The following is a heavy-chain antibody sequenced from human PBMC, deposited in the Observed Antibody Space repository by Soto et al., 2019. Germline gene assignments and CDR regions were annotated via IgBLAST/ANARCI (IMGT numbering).Heavy chain of an antibody. CDR3: AKDIAIFGVVTTADAFDI. CDR2: ISWNSGSI. Sequence: GGSLRLSCAASGFTFDDYAMHWVRQAPGKGLEWVSGISWNSGSIGYADSVKGRFTISRDNAKNSLYLQMNSLRAEDTALYYYAKDIAIFGVVTTADAFDIWGQGTMVTVSS. D-gene: IGHD3-3*01. CDR1: GFTFDDYA. V-gene: IGHV3-9*01. J-gene: IGHJ3*02.